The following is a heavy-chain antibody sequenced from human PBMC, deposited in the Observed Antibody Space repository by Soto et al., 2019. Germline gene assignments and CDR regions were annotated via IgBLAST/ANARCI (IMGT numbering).Heavy chain of an antibody. J-gene: IGHJ6*02. D-gene: IGHD3-10*01. CDR3: AADSRGYYYYYYGMDV. CDR2: SIPIFGTA. CDR1: AGNFSSYA. V-gene: IGHV1-69*01. Sequence: SVKFSCKASAGNFSSYAISWVRQAPGQGLEWMGGSIPIFGTANYAQKFQGRVTITADESTSTAYMELSSLRSEDTAVYYCAADSRGYYYYYYGMDVWGQGTTVTVSS.